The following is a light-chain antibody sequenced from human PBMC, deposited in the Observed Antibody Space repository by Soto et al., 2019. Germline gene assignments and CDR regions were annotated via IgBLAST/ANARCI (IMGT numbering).Light chain of an antibody. J-gene: IGKJ4*01. Sequence: EIVLTQSPGTLSLSPGERATLSCRASQSVSSNYLAWYQQKPGQAPRLLIYGASTRATGLPARFSGSGSGTEFTLTISSLQSEDFAVYYCQQRSNWPPTFGGGTKVDIK. V-gene: IGKV3-15*01. CDR1: QSVSSNY. CDR3: QQRSNWPPT. CDR2: GAS.